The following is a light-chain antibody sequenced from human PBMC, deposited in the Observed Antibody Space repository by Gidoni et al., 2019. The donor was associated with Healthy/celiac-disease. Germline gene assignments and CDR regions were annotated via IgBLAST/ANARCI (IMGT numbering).Light chain of an antibody. Sequence: DLQMTASPSSLSASVGDRVTITCQASQDISNYLNWYQQKPGKAPKLLIYDASNLETGVPSRFSGSGSGTDFTFTISSLQPEDIATYYCQQYDNLPLTFGGGTKVEIK. CDR1: QDISNY. CDR2: DAS. J-gene: IGKJ4*01. CDR3: QQYDNLPLT. V-gene: IGKV1-33*01.